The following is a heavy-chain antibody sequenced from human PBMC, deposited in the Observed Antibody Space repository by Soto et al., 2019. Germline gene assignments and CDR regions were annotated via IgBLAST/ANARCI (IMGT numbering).Heavy chain of an antibody. CDR2: ISYDGSNK. Sequence: GGSLRLSCAASGFTFSSYGMHWARQAPGKGLEWVAVISYDGSNKYYADSVKGRFTISRDNSKNTLYLQMNSLRAEDTAVYYCAKVDGTGGGIDYWGQGTLVIVSS. CDR3: AKVDGTGGGIDY. CDR1: GFTFSSYG. J-gene: IGHJ4*02. V-gene: IGHV3-30*18.